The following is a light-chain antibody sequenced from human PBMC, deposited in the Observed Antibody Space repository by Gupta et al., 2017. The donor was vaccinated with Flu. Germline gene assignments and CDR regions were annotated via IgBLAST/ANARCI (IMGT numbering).Light chain of an antibody. CDR1: QSVNNNN. CDR3: QQYGSSPRT. CDR2: AAS. V-gene: IGKV3-20*01. Sequence: EIVLTQSPGTLSLSPGDRATLSCWASQSVNNNNVAWYQLKPGQAPRLLIYAASSRASGIPDRFSGSGSGTGFTLTIRRMEPEDFAVYYCQQYGSSPRTFGQGTKLEIK. J-gene: IGKJ2*01.